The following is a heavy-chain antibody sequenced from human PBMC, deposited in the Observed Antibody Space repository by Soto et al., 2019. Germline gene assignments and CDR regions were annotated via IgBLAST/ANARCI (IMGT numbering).Heavy chain of an antibody. Sequence: ASVKVSCKASGGTFSSYTISWVRQAPGQGLEWMGRIIPILGIANYAQKFQGRVTITADKSTSTAYMELSSLRSEDTAVYYCARGSLDGSGSYYPYYFDYWGQGTLVTVSS. J-gene: IGHJ4*02. D-gene: IGHD3-10*01. CDR1: GGTFSSYT. V-gene: IGHV1-69*02. CDR2: IIPILGIA. CDR3: ARGSLDGSGSYYPYYFDY.